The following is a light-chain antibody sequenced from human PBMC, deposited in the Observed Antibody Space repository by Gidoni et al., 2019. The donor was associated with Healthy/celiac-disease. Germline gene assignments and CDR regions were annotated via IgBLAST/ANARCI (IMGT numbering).Light chain of an antibody. CDR2: KAL. V-gene: IGKV1-5*03. J-gene: IGKJ1*01. Sequence: DIQMTQSPSTLSASVGDRVTITCRASQSISSWLAWYQQKPGKAPKLLIYKALSLERGVPSRVSGSGSGTEFTLTISRLQPDEFATYYCQQYNSYWTFGQGTRVEIK. CDR1: QSISSW. CDR3: QQYNSYWT.